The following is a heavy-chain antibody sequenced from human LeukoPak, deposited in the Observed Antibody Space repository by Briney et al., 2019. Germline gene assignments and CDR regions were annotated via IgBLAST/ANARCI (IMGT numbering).Heavy chain of an antibody. CDR1: GGSISSYY. CDR3: ARASTRGSTYYFDY. Sequence: PSETLSLTCTVSGGSISSYYWSWIRQPPGKGLEWIGYIYYSGSTNYNPSLKSRVTISVDTSKNQFSLKLSSVTAADTAVYYCARASTRGSTYYFDYWGQGTLVTVSS. CDR2: IYYSGST. J-gene: IGHJ4*02. V-gene: IGHV4-59*12. D-gene: IGHD3-10*01.